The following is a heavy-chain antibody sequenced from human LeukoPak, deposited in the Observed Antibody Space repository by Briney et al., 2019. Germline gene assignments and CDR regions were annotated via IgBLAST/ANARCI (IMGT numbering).Heavy chain of an antibody. CDR3: AREHYDLLTGPGGVDY. J-gene: IGHJ4*02. V-gene: IGHV4-30-4*01. CDR1: GGSISSGDYY. CDR2: IFYTGST. D-gene: IGHD3-9*01. Sequence: PSETLSLTCTVSGGSISSGDYYWSWIRQPPGKGLEWIGSIFYTGSTHYNPSLKSRVTISEDTSKNQFSLKLNSVTAADTAVYYCAREHYDLLTGPGGVDYWGQGTLVTVSS.